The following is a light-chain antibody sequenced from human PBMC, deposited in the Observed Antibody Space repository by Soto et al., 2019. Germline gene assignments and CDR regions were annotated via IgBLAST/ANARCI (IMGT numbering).Light chain of an antibody. J-gene: IGKJ5*01. CDR2: AAS. V-gene: IGKV1-6*01. Sequence: AIQVTQSPASLYASAGDMVKITCRTSQGIRSALGWYQQKPGKVPKLLIYAASTLQSGVPSRFSGSGSGTDFALKISRGEAEDVGVYYCMQGTHWPITFGQGTRLEIK. CDR1: QGIRSA. CDR3: MQGTHWPIT.